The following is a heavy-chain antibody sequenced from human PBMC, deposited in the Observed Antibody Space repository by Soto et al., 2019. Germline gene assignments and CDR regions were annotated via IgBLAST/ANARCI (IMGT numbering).Heavy chain of an antibody. CDR1: GFTFSSYN. V-gene: IGHV3-21*04. J-gene: IGHJ4*02. CDR3: ATAKSTYASAYYVY. CDR2: ISSSSSYI. D-gene: IGHD1-26*01. Sequence: GGSLRLSCAASGFTFSSYNMNWVRQAPGKGLEWVSSISSSSSYIYYADSVKGRFTISRDNSKNTLYLQMNSLRAEDTAIYFCATAKSTYASAYYVYWGRGTEVTVSS.